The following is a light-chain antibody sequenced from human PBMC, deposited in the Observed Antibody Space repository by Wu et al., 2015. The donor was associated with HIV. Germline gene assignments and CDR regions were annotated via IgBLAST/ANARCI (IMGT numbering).Light chain of an antibody. Sequence: DIQMTQSPSSLSASVGDKVTITCRASQGISNYLAWYQQKPGKVPRLLIYGASTLQSGVPSRFSGSGSGTDFTFTISSLQPEDVATYYCQKYNTAPWTFGQGTKVEMK. CDR2: GAS. CDR1: QGISNY. CDR3: QKYNTAPWT. V-gene: IGKV1-27*01. J-gene: IGKJ1*01.